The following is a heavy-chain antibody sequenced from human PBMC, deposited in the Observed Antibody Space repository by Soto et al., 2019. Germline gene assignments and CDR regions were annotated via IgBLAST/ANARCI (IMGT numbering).Heavy chain of an antibody. D-gene: IGHD6-13*01. Sequence: SETLSLTCAVYGGSFSGYYWSWIRQPPGKGLEWIGEINHSGSTNYNPSLKSRVTISVDTSKNQFSLKLSSVTAADTAVYYCARGHGGGAIAAAGTGYYGMVVWGPGTTVTVSS. J-gene: IGHJ6*02. CDR2: INHSGST. V-gene: IGHV4-34*01. CDR1: GGSFSGYY. CDR3: ARGHGGGAIAAAGTGYYGMVV.